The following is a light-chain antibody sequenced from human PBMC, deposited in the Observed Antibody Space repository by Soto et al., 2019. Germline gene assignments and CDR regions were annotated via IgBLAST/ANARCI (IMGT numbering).Light chain of an antibody. CDR3: QQENSRPPT. J-gene: IGKJ4*01. CDR1: QGISTY. V-gene: IGKV1-17*03. Sequence: DIPMTQSPSAMSASVGDRVTITCRASQGISTYLAWFQQKPGKVPKRLIYAVSRLQSGVPSRFSGSEPGTESTLTISSLQPEDCAHYYCQQENSRPPTLGGGIKVEI. CDR2: AVS.